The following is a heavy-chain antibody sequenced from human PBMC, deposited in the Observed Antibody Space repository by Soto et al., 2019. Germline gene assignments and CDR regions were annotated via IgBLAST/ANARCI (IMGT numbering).Heavy chain of an antibody. V-gene: IGHV5-10-1*01. CDR2: IDPSDSYT. J-gene: IGHJ3*02. D-gene: IGHD2-2*01. CDR1: GYSFTSYW. CDR3: ARKWVGYCSSTSCYALDAFDI. Sequence: GESLKISCKGSGYSFTSYWISWVRQMPGKGLEWMGRIDPSDSYTNYSPSFQGHVTISADKPISTAYLQWSSLKASDTAMYYCARKWVGYCSSTSCYALDAFDIWGQGTMVTVSS.